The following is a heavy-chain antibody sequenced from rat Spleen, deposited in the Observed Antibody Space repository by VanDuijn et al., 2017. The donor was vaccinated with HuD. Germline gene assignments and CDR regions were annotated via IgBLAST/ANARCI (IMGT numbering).Heavy chain of an antibody. CDR2: INSAGTT. CDR3: VRDNNYKAY. D-gene: IGHD1-10*01. J-gene: IGHJ2*01. Sequence: EVQLQESGPGLVKPSQSLSLTCSVTGYSISSSYKWNWIRRFPQNKLEWMGYINSAGTTNYNPSLKSRISITRDTSKNQFFLQVNSVTTEDTATYYCVRDNNYKAYWGQGVMVTVSS. V-gene: IGHV3-3*01. CDR1: GYSISSSYK.